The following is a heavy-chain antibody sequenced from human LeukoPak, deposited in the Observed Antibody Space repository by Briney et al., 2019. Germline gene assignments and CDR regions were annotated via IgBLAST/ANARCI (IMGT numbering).Heavy chain of an antibody. V-gene: IGHV1-24*01. CDR3: ATDRSGSYLRLLDV. Sequence: GASVKVSCKVSGYTLTELSMHWVRQAPGKGLEWMGGFDPEDGETIYAQKFQGRVTMTEDTSTDTAYMELSSLRSEDTAVYYCATDRSGSYLRLLDVWGQGTTVTVSS. CDR1: GYTLTELS. J-gene: IGHJ6*02. CDR2: FDPEDGET. D-gene: IGHD3-10*01.